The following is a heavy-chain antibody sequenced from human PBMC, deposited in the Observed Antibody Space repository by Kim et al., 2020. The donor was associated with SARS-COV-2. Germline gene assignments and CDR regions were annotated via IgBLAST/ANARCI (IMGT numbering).Heavy chain of an antibody. J-gene: IGHJ6*02. CDR2: INHSGST. CDR3: ARDRITGTTNYYYYYYGMDV. V-gene: IGHV4-34*01. CDR1: GGSFSGYY. Sequence: SETLSLTCAVYGGSFSGYYWSWIRQPPGKGLEWIGEINHSGSTNYNPSLKSRVTISVDTSKNQFSLKLSSVTAADTAVYYCARDRITGTTNYYYYYYGMDVWGQGTTVTVSS. D-gene: IGHD1-20*01.